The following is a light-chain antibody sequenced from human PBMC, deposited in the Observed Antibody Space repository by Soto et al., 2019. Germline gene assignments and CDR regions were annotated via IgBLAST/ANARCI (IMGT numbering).Light chain of an antibody. Sequence: IVVTQSPATLSVSPGEGATLSCRASQSVRSNLAWYQQKPGQAPRLLIYDASKRASGFPDRFSGDGSGTDFTLTISRLEPEDFALYICHQYDGSPITFGQGTGLEI. CDR1: QSVRSN. J-gene: IGKJ5*01. CDR3: HQYDGSPIT. CDR2: DAS. V-gene: IGKV3-20*01.